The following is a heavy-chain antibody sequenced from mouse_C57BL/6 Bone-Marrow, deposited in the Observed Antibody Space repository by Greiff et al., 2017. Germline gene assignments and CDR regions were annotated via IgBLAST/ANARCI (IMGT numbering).Heavy chain of an antibody. V-gene: IGHV5-17*01. D-gene: IGHD1-1*01. CDR1: GFTFSDYG. Sequence: EVKLVESGGGLVKPGGSLKLSCAASGFTFSDYGMHWVRQAPEKGLEWVAYISSGSSTIYYADTVKGRFTISRDNAKNTLFLQMTSLRSEDTAMXYCAITTVPYWYFDVWGTGTTVTVSS. CDR2: ISSGSSTI. J-gene: IGHJ1*03. CDR3: AITTVPYWYFDV.